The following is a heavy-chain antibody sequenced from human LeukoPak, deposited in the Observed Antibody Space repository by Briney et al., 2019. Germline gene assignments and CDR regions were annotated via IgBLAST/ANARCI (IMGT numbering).Heavy chain of an antibody. CDR3: ARVVSLFNYYDSSGYPYYFDY. D-gene: IGHD3-22*01. V-gene: IGHV4-61*02. J-gene: IGHJ4*02. CDR2: ISSSGST. CDR1: GDSISSGDYY. Sequence: SETLSLTCTVSGDSISSGDYYWSWIRQPAGKGLEWIGRISSSGSTNYNPSLKSRVTISVDTSKNQFSLKLSSVTAADTAVYYCARVVSLFNYYDSSGYPYYFDYWGQGTLVTVSS.